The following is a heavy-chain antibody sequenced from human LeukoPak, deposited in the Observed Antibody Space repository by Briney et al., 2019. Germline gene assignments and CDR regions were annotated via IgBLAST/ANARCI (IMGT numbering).Heavy chain of an antibody. J-gene: IGHJ4*02. CDR2: ISYDGSNK. CDR3: ANENYYGSGSYPDY. CDR1: GFTFSSYG. V-gene: IGHV3-30*18. D-gene: IGHD3-10*01. Sequence: GGSLRLSCAASGFTFSSYGIYWVRQAPGKGLEWVAIISYDGSNKYYADSVKGRFTISRDNSKNTLYLQMNSLRAEDTAVYYCANENYYGSGSYPDYWGQGTLVTVSS.